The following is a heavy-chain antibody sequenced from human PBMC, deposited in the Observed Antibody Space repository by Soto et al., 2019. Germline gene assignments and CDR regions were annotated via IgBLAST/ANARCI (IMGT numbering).Heavy chain of an antibody. J-gene: IGHJ4*02. CDR1: GFTFSSYA. CDR2: ILYDGSNK. CDR3: ARDSSSGY. V-gene: IGHV3-30-3*01. Sequence: QVQLVESGGGVVQPGRSLRLSCAASGFTFSSYAMHWVRQAPGKGLEWVAVILYDGSNKYYADSVKGRFTISRDNSKNTLYLQMNSLRAEDTAVYYCARDSSSGYWGQGTPVTVSS.